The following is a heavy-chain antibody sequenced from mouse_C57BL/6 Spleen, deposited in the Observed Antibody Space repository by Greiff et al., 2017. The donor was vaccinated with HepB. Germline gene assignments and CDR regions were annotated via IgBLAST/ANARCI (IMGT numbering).Heavy chain of an antibody. V-gene: IGHV1-74*04. Sequence: VKLQESGAELVKPGASVKVSCKASGYTFTSYWMHWVKQRPGQGLEWIGRIHPSDSDTNYNQKFKGKATLTVDKSSSTAYMQLSSLTSEDSAVYYCARGYEDYAMDYWGQGTSVTVSS. CDR3: ARGYEDYAMDY. CDR2: IHPSDSDT. CDR1: GYTFTSYW. D-gene: IGHD3-2*02. J-gene: IGHJ4*01.